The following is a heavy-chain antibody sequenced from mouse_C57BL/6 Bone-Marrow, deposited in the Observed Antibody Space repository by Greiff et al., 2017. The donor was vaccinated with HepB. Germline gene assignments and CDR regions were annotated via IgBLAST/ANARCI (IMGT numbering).Heavy chain of an antibody. J-gene: IGHJ3*01. CDR1: GFTFSDYG. D-gene: IGHD3-2*02. CDR3: ARHASGYWFAY. V-gene: IGHV5-15*01. Sequence: EVKLMESGGGLVQPGGSLKLSCAASGFTFSDYGMAWVRQAPRKGPEWVAFISNLAYSIYYADTVTGRFTISRENAKNTLYLEMSSLRSEDTAMYYCARHASGYWFAYWGQGTLVTVSA. CDR2: ISNLAYSI.